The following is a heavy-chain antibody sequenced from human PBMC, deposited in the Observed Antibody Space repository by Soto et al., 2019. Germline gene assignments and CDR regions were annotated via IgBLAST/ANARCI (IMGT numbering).Heavy chain of an antibody. J-gene: IGHJ6*03. D-gene: IGHD3-10*01. Sequence: GGSLRLSCAASGFTFSSYGMHWVRQAPGKGLEWVAVIWYDGSNKYYADSVKGRFTISRDNSKNTLYLQMNSLRAEDTAVYYCVRDIRSMVRGDAYYMDVWGKGTTVTVSS. CDR1: GFTFSSYG. CDR2: IWYDGSNK. CDR3: VRDIRSMVRGDAYYMDV. V-gene: IGHV3-33*01.